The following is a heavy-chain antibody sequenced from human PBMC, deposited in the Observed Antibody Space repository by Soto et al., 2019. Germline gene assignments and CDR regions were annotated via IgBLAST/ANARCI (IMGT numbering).Heavy chain of an antibody. J-gene: IGHJ6*02. CDR2: INPNSGGT. Sequence: QVQLVQSGAEVKKPGASVKVSCKASGYTFTGYYMHWVRQAPGQGLKRMGWINPNSGGTNYAQKFQGWVTMTRDTSISTVYMELSRLRSDDTAGYYCARGRDYDILTGLYYDYGMDVWGQGTTVTVSS. CDR3: ARGRDYDILTGLYYDYGMDV. CDR1: GYTFTGYY. D-gene: IGHD3-9*01. V-gene: IGHV1-2*04.